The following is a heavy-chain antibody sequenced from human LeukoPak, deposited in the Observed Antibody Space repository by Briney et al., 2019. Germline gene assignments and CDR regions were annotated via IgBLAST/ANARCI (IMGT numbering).Heavy chain of an antibody. D-gene: IGHD3-10*01. Sequence: PSETLSLTCTVSGGSISSGGYYWSWIRQHPGKGLEWIGYIYYSGSTNYNPSLKSRVTLSIDTSKSQFSVRLSSVAAADTAVYYCARQDFGAGILPGFWGQGTLVAVSS. CDR2: IYYSGST. J-gene: IGHJ4*02. CDR3: ARQDFGAGILPGF. CDR1: GGSISSGGYY. V-gene: IGHV4-61*08.